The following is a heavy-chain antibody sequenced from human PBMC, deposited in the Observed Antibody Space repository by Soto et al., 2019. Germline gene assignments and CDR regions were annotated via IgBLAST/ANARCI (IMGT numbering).Heavy chain of an antibody. D-gene: IGHD2-15*01. Sequence: ASVKVSCKVSGYTLTELSMHWVRQAPGKGLEWMGGFDPEDGETIYAQKFQGRVTMTEDTSTDTAYMELSSLRSEDTAVYYCATYLYSGYCSGGSCYWFDPWGQGTLVTVSS. CDR2: FDPEDGET. V-gene: IGHV1-24*01. J-gene: IGHJ5*02. CDR1: GYTLTELS. CDR3: ATYLYSGYCSGGSCYWFDP.